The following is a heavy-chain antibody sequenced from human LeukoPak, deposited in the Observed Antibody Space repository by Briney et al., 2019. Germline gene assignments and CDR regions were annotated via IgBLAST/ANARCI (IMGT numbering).Heavy chain of an antibody. D-gene: IGHD6-6*01. J-gene: IGHJ4*02. CDR3: ARDSYSSSFDY. V-gene: IGHV1-2*02. Sequence: GASVKVSCKASGYTFTSYDINWARQAPGQGLEWMGWINPNSGGTNYAQKFQGRVTMTRDTSISTAYMELSRLRSDDTAVYYCARDSYSSSFDYWGQGTLVTVSS. CDR2: INPNSGGT. CDR1: GYTFTSYD.